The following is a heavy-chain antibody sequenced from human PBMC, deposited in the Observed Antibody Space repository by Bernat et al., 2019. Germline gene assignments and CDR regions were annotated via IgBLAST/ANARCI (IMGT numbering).Heavy chain of an antibody. Sequence: QVQLVQSGAEVKKPGASVKVSCKASGYTFTSYYMHWVRQAPGQGLEWMGIINPSGGSTNYAQKFQRRVNMTRDTTTSTVYMELSSLRSEETAVYYCASSGTDYWGQGTLVTVSS. V-gene: IGHV1-46*01. CDR3: ASSGTDY. CDR2: INPSGGST. CDR1: GYTFTSYY. D-gene: IGHD6-19*01. J-gene: IGHJ4*02.